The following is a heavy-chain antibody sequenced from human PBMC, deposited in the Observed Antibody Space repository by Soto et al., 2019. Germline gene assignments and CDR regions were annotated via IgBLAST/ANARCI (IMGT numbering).Heavy chain of an antibody. CDR3: ARDSRRRTYYDILTGYPSHNWFDP. V-gene: IGHV3-74*01. CDR1: GFTFSSSW. Sequence: PGGLLRLSCAASGFTFSSSWMHWVRQAPGKGLVWVSRISLDGSSTSYPDSVKGRFTISSDNAKTTLYLQMNSLRAEDTAVYYCARDSRRRTYYDILTGYPSHNWFDPWGQGTLVTVSS. D-gene: IGHD3-9*01. CDR2: ISLDGSST. J-gene: IGHJ5*02.